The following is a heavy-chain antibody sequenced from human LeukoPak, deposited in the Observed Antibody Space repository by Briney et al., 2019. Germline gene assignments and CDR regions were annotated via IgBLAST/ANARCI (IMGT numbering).Heavy chain of an antibody. D-gene: IGHD3-10*01. CDR2: INTYNGHT. CDR1: DYTFTNSG. CDR3: ASALYGSGTYSFDY. Sequence: GASVGACCNAFDYTFTNSGTSWLRQAPGHGLGGMGWINTYNGHTDYAQKLQGRVAMTTDTSTSTAYMELRSLRSDDTAVYYCASALYGSGTYSFDYWGQGTLVTVSS. V-gene: IGHV1-18*01. J-gene: IGHJ4*02.